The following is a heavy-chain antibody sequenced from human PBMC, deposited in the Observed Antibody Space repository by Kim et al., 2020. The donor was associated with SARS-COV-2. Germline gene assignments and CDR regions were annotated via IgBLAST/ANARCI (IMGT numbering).Heavy chain of an antibody. CDR2: INHSGST. V-gene: IGHV4-34*01. CDR3: ARAAPRGVGYYFDY. D-gene: IGHD3-3*01. Sequence: SETLSLTCAVYGGSFSGYYWSWIRQPPGKGLEWIGEINHSGSTNYNPSLKSRVTISVDTSKNQFSLKLSSVTAADTAVYYCARAAPRGVGYYFDYWGQGTLVTVSS. J-gene: IGHJ4*02. CDR1: GGSFSGYY.